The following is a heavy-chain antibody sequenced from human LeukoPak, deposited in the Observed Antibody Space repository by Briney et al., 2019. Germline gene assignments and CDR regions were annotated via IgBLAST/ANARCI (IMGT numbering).Heavy chain of an antibody. CDR3: ASVRAVAGTRGTTNAFDI. CDR1: GGSISSSNW. J-gene: IGHJ3*02. Sequence: SETLSLTCAVSGGSISSSNWWSWVRQPPGKGLEWIGEIYHSGSTNYNPSLKSRVTISVDKSKNQFSLKLSSVTAADTAVYYCASVRAVAGTRGTTNAFDIWGQGTMVTVSS. V-gene: IGHV4-4*02. D-gene: IGHD6-19*01. CDR2: IYHSGST.